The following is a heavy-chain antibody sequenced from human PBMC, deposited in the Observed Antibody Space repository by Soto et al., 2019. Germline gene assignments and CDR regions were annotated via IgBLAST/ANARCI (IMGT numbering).Heavy chain of an antibody. CDR2: ISWNSDGSKT. CDR3: ATVATNSYNWLDP. CDR1: GFTFDDYA. Sequence: LRLSCAASGFTFDDYAMHWVRQAPGKGLEWVSGISWNSDGSKTTYADSVKGRFTISRDNAKNTVYLQMNSPRGEDTAVYYCATVATNSYNWLDPWGQGTLVTVSS. D-gene: IGHD5-12*01. V-gene: IGHV3-9*01. J-gene: IGHJ5*02.